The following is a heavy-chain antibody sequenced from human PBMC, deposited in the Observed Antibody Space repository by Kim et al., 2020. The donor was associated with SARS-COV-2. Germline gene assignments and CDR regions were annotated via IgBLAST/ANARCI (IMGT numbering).Heavy chain of an antibody. V-gene: IGHV3-23*01. CDR1: GFTFSSYA. J-gene: IGHJ6*02. CDR3: AKRRQQLVYYYYYGMDV. Sequence: GGSLRLSCAASGFTFSSYAMSWVRQAPGKGLEWVSAISGSGGSTYYADSVKGRFTISRDNSKNTLYLQMNSLRAEDTAVYYCAKRRQQLVYYYYYGMDVWGQGTTVTVSS. D-gene: IGHD6-13*01. CDR2: ISGSGGST.